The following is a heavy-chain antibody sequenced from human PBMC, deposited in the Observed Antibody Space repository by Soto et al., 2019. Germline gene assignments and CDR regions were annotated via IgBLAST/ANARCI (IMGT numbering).Heavy chain of an antibody. V-gene: IGHV1-69*02. J-gene: IGHJ4*02. CDR3: ARSGVHCSSTSGYSDY. D-gene: IGHD2-2*01. CDR1: GGTFSSYT. Sequence: QVQLVQSGAEVKKPGSSVKVSCKASGGTFSSYTISWVRQAPGQGLEWMGRIIPILGIANYAQKFQGRVTSTADKSTSTAYMELSSLRSEDTAVYYCARSGVHCSSTSGYSDYWGQGTLVTVSS. CDR2: IIPILGIA.